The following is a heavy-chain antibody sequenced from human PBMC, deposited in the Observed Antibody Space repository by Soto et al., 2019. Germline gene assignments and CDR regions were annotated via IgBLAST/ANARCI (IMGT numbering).Heavy chain of an antibody. CDR2: IWSDGNNK. CDR1: GFTFNIHG. D-gene: IGHD6-25*01. Sequence: QVQLVESGGGMVQPGRTLRLSCAASGFTFNIHGMHWVRQAPGTGLEWVAVIWSDGNNKFYADSVRGRFTISRDNSKNTLDLQLNSLRVEDTGVYYCAREGPISGTGAFDIWGQGTKVTVSS. V-gene: IGHV3-33*01. CDR3: AREGPISGTGAFDI. J-gene: IGHJ3*02.